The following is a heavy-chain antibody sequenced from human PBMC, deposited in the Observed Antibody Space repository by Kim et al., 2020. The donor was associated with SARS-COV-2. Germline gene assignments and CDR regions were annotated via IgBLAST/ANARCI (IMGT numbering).Heavy chain of an antibody. CDR3: AKRYGGMDV. CDR1: GGSFSEYY. J-gene: IGHJ6*02. D-gene: IGHD3-9*01. CDR2: INHSGST. V-gene: IGHV4-34*01. Sequence: SETLSLTCSIYGGSFSEYYWSWIRQAPGKGLEWLGEINHSGSTNYRLSLKSRLTISIDKSKNQFSLKLSSVTAADTAMYYCAKRYGGMDVWGQGTAVTVS.